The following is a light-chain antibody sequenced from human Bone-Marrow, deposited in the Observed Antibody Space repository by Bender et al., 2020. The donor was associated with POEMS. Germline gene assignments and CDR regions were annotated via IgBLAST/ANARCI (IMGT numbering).Light chain of an antibody. Sequence: HSALTQPASVSGSPGQSITISCTGTDSDVGGFDYVSWYQQHPGKAPKLMIYEGSKRPSGVSNRFSGSNSGNTASLTISGLQAEDEADYYCCSHAGSDNKVVFGGGTKLTVL. CDR3: CSHAGSDNKVV. J-gene: IGLJ2*01. CDR2: EGS. V-gene: IGLV2-23*01. CDR1: DSDVGGFDY.